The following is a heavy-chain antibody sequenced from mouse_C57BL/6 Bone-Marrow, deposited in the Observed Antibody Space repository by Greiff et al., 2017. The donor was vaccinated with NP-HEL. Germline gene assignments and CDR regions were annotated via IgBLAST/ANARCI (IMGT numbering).Heavy chain of an antibody. V-gene: IGHV1-19*01. D-gene: IGHD2-1*01. CDR1: GYTFTDYY. J-gene: IGHJ4*01. Sequence: VQLKESGPVLVKPGASVKMSCKASGYTFTDYYMNWVKQSHGKSLEWIGVINPYNGGTSYNQKFKGKATLTVDKSSSTAYMELNSLTSEDSAVYYCATGYGNYLYYAMDYWGQGTSVTVSS. CDR3: ATGYGNYLYYAMDY. CDR2: INPYNGGT.